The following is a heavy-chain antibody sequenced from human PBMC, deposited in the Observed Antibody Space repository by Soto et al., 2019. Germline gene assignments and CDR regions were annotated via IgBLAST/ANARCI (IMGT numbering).Heavy chain of an antibody. CDR3: ARSKRLTDAFDI. CDR1: GYTFTGYY. V-gene: IGHV1-2*04. CDR2: INPNRGGP. J-gene: IGHJ3*02. Sequence: ASVTVSCKASGYTFTGYYMHWVRQAPGQGLECMGWINPNRGGPNYAQKFQGWVTMTRDTSISTAYMELSRLRSDDTAVYYCARSKRLTDAFDIWGQGTMVTVSS. D-gene: IGHD2-8*01.